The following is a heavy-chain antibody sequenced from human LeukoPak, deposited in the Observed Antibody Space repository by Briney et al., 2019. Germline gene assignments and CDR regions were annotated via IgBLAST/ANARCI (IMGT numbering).Heavy chain of an antibody. Sequence: GGSLRLSCAASGFTFSSYWMSWVRQAPGKGLEWVANIRQDGSEKYYVDSVKGRFTISRDNAKNSLYLQMNSLRAEDTAVYYCARATWGHYYYYMDVWGKGTTVTISS. CDR1: GFTFSSYW. V-gene: IGHV3-7*01. CDR2: IRQDGSEK. D-gene: IGHD1-26*01. J-gene: IGHJ6*03. CDR3: ARATWGHYYYYMDV.